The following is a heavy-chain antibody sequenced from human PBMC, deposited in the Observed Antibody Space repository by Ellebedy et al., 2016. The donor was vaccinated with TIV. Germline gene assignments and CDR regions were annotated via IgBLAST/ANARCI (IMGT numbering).Heavy chain of an antibody. CDR1: GFTFSSYG. D-gene: IGHD5-12*01. CDR2: ISYDGSNK. V-gene: IGHV3-30*18. J-gene: IGHJ4*02. CDR3: AKEGSGGYDWGDYFDY. Sequence: GGSLRLSXATSGFTFSSYGMHWVRQAPGKGLEWVAVISYDGSNKYYADSVKGRFTISRDNSKNTLYLQMNSLRAEDTAVYYCAKEGSGGYDWGDYFDYWGQGTLVTVSS.